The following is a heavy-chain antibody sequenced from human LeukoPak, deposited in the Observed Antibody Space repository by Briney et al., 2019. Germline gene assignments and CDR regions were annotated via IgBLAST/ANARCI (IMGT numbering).Heavy chain of an antibody. J-gene: IGHJ3*02. Sequence: GGSLRLSCAASGFTFSNYAMSWVRQAPGKGLEWVSAITGSGAVTYYADSVSGRFTISRDNAKNSLYLQMNTQRPEDTAVYYCARDPRDSSGWPAFDIWGQATMVTVCS. CDR3: ARDPRDSSGWPAFDI. V-gene: IGHV3-23*01. D-gene: IGHD6-19*01. CDR2: ITGSGAVT. CDR1: GFTFSNYA.